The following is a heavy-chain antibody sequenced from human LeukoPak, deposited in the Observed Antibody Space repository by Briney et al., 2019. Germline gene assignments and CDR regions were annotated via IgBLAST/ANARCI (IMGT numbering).Heavy chain of an antibody. Sequence: PSETLSLTCTVSGDSISSGDYYLVWIRQPPGRGLEWIENIYSGGSTYYNPSLKSRVTISVDTSKNQFSLKLSSVTAADTAVYYCASLSYWGQGTLVTVSS. CDR2: IYSGGST. J-gene: IGHJ4*02. D-gene: IGHD3-16*01. CDR1: GDSISSGDYY. CDR3: ASLSY. V-gene: IGHV4-39*07.